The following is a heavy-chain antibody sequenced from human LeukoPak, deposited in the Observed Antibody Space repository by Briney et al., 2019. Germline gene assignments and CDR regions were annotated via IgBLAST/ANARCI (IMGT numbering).Heavy chain of an antibody. J-gene: IGHJ4*02. V-gene: IGHV3-74*01. CDR3: ARAARTLQLADY. Sequence: PGRSLRLSCAASGFTFSSYWMHWVRQAPGKGLVWVSRINSDGSSTSYADSVKGRFTISRDNAKNSLYLQMNSLRAEDTAVYYCARAARTLQLADYWGQGTLVTVSS. CDR2: INSDGSST. D-gene: IGHD6-6*01. CDR1: GFTFSSYW.